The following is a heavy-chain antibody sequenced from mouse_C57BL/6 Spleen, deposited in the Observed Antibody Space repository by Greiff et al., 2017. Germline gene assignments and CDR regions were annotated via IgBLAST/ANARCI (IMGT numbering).Heavy chain of an antibody. CDR3: ASDSAYSIHAMGY. D-gene: IGHD2-5*01. J-gene: IGHJ4*01. CDR2: INYDGSST. V-gene: IGHV5-16*01. Sequence: EVQGVESEGGLVQPGSSMKLSCTASGFTFSDYYMAWVRQVPEKGLEWVANINYDGSSTYYLDSLKRRFIISRDYAKNILYPQMSSFKSQNTATYYCASDSAYSIHAMGYWGQGTSVTVSS. CDR1: GFTFSDYY.